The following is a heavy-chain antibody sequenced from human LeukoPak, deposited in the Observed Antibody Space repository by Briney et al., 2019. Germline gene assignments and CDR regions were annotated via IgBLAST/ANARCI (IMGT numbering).Heavy chain of an antibody. Sequence: NPSETLSLTCTVSGGSISSSSYYWGWIRQPPGKGLEWIGSIYYSGNTYYNPSLKSRVTISVDTSKNQFSLKLSSVTAADTAVYYCARRGYSSRPDYWGQGTLVTVSS. D-gene: IGHD6-13*01. V-gene: IGHV4-39*01. CDR1: GGSISSSSYY. CDR2: IYYSGNT. J-gene: IGHJ4*02. CDR3: ARRGYSSRPDY.